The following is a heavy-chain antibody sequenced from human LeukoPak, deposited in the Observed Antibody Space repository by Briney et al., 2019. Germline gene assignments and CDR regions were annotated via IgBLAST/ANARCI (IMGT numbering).Heavy chain of an antibody. D-gene: IGHD3-16*01. CDR3: ARLSRSYVDY. Sequence: SETLSLTCAVSGGSFSAFFWRWIRQPPGKGLEWIGDVGHSGSADYNPSLKSRVTISVDTSKNQFSLKLSSVTAADTAVYYCARLSRSYVDYWGQGTLVTVSS. V-gene: IGHV4-34*01. CDR1: GGSFSAFF. CDR2: VGHSGSA. J-gene: IGHJ4*02.